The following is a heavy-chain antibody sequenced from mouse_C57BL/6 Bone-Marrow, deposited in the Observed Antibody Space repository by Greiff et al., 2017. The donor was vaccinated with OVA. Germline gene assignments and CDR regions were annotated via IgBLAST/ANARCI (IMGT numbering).Heavy chain of an antibody. V-gene: IGHV5-17*01. Sequence: EVQLVESGGGLVKPGGSLKLSCAASGFTFSDYGMHWVRQAPEKGLEWVAYISSGSSTIYYADTVKGRFTISRDNAKNTLFLQMTSLRSEDTAMYYCARTHRGDYAMDYWGQGTSVTVSS. J-gene: IGHJ4*01. CDR3: ARTHRGDYAMDY. CDR1: GFTFSDYG. D-gene: IGHD2-14*01. CDR2: ISSGSSTI.